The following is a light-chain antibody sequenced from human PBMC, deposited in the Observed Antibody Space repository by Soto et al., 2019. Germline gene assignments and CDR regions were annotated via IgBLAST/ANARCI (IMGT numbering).Light chain of an antibody. CDR2: DAS. J-gene: IGKJ5*01. CDR1: QDISHD. CDR3: QQYDNLPLI. Sequence: DIPMTQSPSTLSASVGDRVTITCQASQDISHDLNWYQQKPGKAPKLLIYDASSLETGVPSRFSGSGSGTDFTFTISSLQPEDFATYYCQQYDNLPLIFGQGTRLEIK. V-gene: IGKV1-33*01.